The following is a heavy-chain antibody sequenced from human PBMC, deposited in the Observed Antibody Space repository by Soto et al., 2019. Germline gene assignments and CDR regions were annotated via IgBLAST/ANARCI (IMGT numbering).Heavy chain of an antibody. D-gene: IGHD1-7*01. CDR1: GFSVSAHY. CDR3: FGEGYNWHYN. CDR2: IYSDGTT. V-gene: IGHV3-53*02. J-gene: IGHJ4*02. Sequence: EVQLVETGGGLIQPGGSLRLSCAGAGFSVSAHYMNWVRQAPGKGLEWISAIYSDGTTYYADSVKGRFTISRDDSKNTLYLEMNNVRVEDTALYYCFGEGYNWHYNWGQGTLVTVSS.